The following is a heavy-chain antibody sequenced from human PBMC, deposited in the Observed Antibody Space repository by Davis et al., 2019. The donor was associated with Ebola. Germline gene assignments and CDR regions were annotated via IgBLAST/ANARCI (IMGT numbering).Heavy chain of an antibody. Sequence: MPSETLSLTCTVSGGSISSSSYYWGWIRQPPGKGLEWIGSIYYSGSTYYNPSLKSRVTISVDTSKNQFSLKLSSVTAADTAVYYSARSSGRIGWFDPWGQGTLVTVSS. CDR1: GGSISSSSYY. CDR3: ARSSGRIGWFDP. CDR2: IYYSGST. V-gene: IGHV4-39*07. D-gene: IGHD6-19*01. J-gene: IGHJ5*02.